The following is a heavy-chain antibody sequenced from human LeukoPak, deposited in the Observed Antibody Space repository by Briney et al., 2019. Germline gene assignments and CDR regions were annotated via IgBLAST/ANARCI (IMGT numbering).Heavy chain of an antibody. CDR2: IRGVGDPA. V-gene: IGHV3-23*01. CDR3: AKDLSSGTGRGFDY. D-gene: IGHD3/OR15-3a*01. Sequence: GSLRLSCAASGFPFSAYAMSWVRQAPNKGLEWVSGIRGVGDPAYYAESVKGRFTIQRDNSKNTLYLNMNSLRAEDTALYYCAKDLSSGTGRGFDYWGQGTLVSVSS. CDR1: GFPFSAYA. J-gene: IGHJ4*02.